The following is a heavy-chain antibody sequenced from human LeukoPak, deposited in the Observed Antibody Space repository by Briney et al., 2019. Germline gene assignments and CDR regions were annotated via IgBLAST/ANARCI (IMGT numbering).Heavy chain of an antibody. J-gene: IGHJ6*03. CDR2: IYYSGST. Sequence: SETLSLTCTVSGGSISSSSYYWGWIRQPPGTGLEWIASIYYSGSTYYNPSLKSRVTISVDTSKNQLSLKLSAVTAADTAVYYCASVRRGFGESSKYYSYYYMDVWGNGTTVPIS. CDR1: GGSISSSSYY. D-gene: IGHD3-10*01. V-gene: IGHV4-39*01. CDR3: ASVRRGFGESSKYYSYYYMDV.